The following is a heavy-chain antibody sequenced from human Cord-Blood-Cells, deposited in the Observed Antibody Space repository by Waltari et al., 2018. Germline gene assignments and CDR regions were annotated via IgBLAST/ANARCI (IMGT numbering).Heavy chain of an antibody. D-gene: IGHD7-27*01. CDR1: GYSISSGYY. Sequence: QEQLQESGPGLVKHSETLSITCDVSGYSISSGYYRGWIRQPPGKGLEWIGSIYHSGSTYYNPSLKSRVTISVDTSKNQFSLKLSSVTAADTAVYYCASPRGPGDRFDYWGQGTLVTVSS. CDR2: IYHSGST. J-gene: IGHJ4*02. V-gene: IGHV4-38-2*01. CDR3: ASPRGPGDRFDY.